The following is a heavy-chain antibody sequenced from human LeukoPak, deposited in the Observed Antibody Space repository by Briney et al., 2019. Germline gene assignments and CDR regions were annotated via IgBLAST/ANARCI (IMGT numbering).Heavy chain of an antibody. J-gene: IGHJ4*02. CDR1: GFTFSEYS. D-gene: IGHD3-10*01. V-gene: IGHV3-64*01. CDR3: ARGFRYYGSGIDY. CDR2: ISNNGGST. Sequence: PGGSLRLSCAASGFTFSEYSMHCVRQAPGRGLEYVSAISNNGGSTYYANSVKGRFTISRDDPKNTLDLQMGSLRPEDMAVYYCARGFRYYGSGIDYWGQGTLVTVSS.